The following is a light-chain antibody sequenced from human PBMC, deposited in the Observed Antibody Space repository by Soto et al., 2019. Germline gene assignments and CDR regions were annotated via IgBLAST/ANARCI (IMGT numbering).Light chain of an antibody. J-gene: IGKJ4*01. CDR3: QQSDHVPF. CDR2: DAS. Sequence: DIQMTQSPSSLSASVGDRVTITCRASQDMKNSLNWYQHKPGKAPKLLIYDASFLETGVPPRFSGSGSGTDFTFTITSLQPEDIATYYCQQSDHVPFFGGGTKVEIK. V-gene: IGKV1-33*01. CDR1: QDMKNS.